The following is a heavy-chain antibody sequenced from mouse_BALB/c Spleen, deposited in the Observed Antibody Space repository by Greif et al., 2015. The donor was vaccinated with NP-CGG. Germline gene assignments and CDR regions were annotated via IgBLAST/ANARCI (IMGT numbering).Heavy chain of an antibody. CDR2: IDPSDSYT. CDR3: TRYYGNYVGFAY. CDR1: GYTFTSYW. D-gene: IGHD2-1*01. J-gene: IGHJ3*01. Sequence: VQLVESGAELVKPGASVKMSCKASGYTFTSYWMHWVKQRPGQGLEWIGVIDPSDSYTSYNQKFKGKATLTVDTSSSTAYMQLSSLTSEDSAVYYCTRYYGNYVGFAYWGQGTLVTVSA. V-gene: IGHV1S127*01.